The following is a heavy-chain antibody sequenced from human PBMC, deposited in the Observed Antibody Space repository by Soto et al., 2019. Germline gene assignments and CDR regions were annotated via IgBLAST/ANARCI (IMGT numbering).Heavy chain of an antibody. Sequence: PSETLSLTCAVYGGSFSGYYWSWIRQPPGKGLEWIGEINHSGSTNYNPSLKSRVTISVDTSKNQFSLKLSSVTAADTAVYYCARVRVGATTGGDYYYGMDVWGQGTTVTVSS. V-gene: IGHV4-34*01. D-gene: IGHD1-26*01. CDR1: GGSFSGYY. CDR2: INHSGST. J-gene: IGHJ6*02. CDR3: ARVRVGATTGGDYYYGMDV.